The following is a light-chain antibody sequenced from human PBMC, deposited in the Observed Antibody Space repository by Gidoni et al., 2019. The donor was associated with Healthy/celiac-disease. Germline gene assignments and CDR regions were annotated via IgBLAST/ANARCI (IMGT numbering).Light chain of an antibody. CDR3: QQSYSTWWT. V-gene: IGKV1-39*01. J-gene: IGKJ1*01. Sequence: DIHMTPSPSSLPASVGDRVTITCRASQSISSYLHWYQQKPGKAPKLLIYAASSLQSGVPSRFSDSGSGTDFTLTISSLQPEDFATYYCQQSYSTWWTFGQGTRVEIK. CDR2: AAS. CDR1: QSISSY.